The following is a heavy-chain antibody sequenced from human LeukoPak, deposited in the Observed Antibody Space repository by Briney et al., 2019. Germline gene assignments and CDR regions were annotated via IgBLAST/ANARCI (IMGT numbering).Heavy chain of an antibody. D-gene: IGHD6-13*01. J-gene: IGHJ4*02. CDR1: GFTFSSYS. CDR3: ARDVAAAGNPIFDY. Sequence: PGGSLRLSCAASGFTFSSYSMNWVRQAPGKGLEWVSYISSSSSTIYYADSVKGRFTISRDNAKNSLYLQMNSLRAEDTAVYYCARDVAAAGNPIFDYWGQGTLVTVSS. V-gene: IGHV3-48*01. CDR2: ISSSSSTI.